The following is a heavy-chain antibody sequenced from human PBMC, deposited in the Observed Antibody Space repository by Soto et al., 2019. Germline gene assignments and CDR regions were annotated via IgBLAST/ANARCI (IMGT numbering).Heavy chain of an antibody. D-gene: IGHD1-26*01. CDR2: MQPSSGRT. CDR1: GYSFTSLD. J-gene: IGHJ4*02. Sequence: VQLVQSVAEVREPGASVKVSCKASGYSFTSLDINWVRQTTGQGFEWMGWMQPSSGRTGYAQKFQGRVTMTRDTSINTAYMELSSLTSDDTAFYYCARGVTAGVDYWGQGTLVTVSS. V-gene: IGHV1-8*01. CDR3: ARGVTAGVDY.